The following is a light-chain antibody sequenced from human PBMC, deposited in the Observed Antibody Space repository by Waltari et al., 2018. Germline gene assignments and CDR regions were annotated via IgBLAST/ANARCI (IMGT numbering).Light chain of an antibody. CDR3: QQYGRSPWT. J-gene: IGKJ1*01. CDR2: DAS. V-gene: IGKV3-20*01. Sequence: FVLTPSPGTLSLSPGERVTLSCRASQSVSSNYLAWYQQKPGQAPRLLIYDASNRATGIADRFSGSGSGTDFTLTISRLEPEDVAVYYCQQYGRSPWTFGQGTKVEIK. CDR1: QSVSSNY.